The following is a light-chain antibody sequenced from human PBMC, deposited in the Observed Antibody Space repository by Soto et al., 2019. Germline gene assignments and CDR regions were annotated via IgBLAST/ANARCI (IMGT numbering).Light chain of an antibody. CDR3: QQYSMAPLT. CDR1: LTISDNY. Sequence: EIVLTHSPGTLSLSPGERATLSCRASLTISDNYLARYQQKAGQAPRLVIYDASNRATGNPDRFSASGSGTDFTLTISRLEPEDFAVYYCQQYSMAPLTFGQGTNVEVK. J-gene: IGKJ1*01. CDR2: DAS. V-gene: IGKV3-20*01.